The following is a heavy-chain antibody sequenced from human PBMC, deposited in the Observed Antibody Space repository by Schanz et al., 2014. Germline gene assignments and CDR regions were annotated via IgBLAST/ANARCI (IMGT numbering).Heavy chain of an antibody. Sequence: QVQLVQSGPEVKKPGASLRVSCRASGYSITNYGITWVRQAPGQGLEWMGWVSAYNGNINYAQKFRGRVTMTADRSTNTAYMELGSLGSADTAVYYCAFDRDDAYDIWGQGTTVSFSS. D-gene: IGHD3-9*01. CDR2: VSAYNGNI. J-gene: IGHJ3*02. V-gene: IGHV1-18*04. CDR1: GYSITNYG. CDR3: AFDRDDAYDI.